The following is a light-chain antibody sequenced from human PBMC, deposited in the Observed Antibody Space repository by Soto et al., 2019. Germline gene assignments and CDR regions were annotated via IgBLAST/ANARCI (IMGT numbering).Light chain of an antibody. V-gene: IGKV3-15*01. CDR3: QQYDNWPTWT. CDR1: QNIRGN. J-gene: IGKJ1*01. CDR2: DTS. Sequence: EILMTQSPATLSVSPGERATLTCRASQNIRGNLGWYQHKPGQAPRLLIYDTSTRAPGVPARFSGSGSGTDFTLTISSVQSEDFALYYCQQYDNWPTWTFGQGTKVDIK.